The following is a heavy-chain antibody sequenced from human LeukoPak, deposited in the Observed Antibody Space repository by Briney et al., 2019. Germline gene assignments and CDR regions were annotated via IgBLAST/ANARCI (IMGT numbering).Heavy chain of an antibody. D-gene: IGHD3-22*01. CDR1: GFIFGHYA. CDR2: ISGRGANT. V-gene: IGHV3-23*01. Sequence: PGGSLRLSCSAPGFIFGHYAMHWVRQAPGKGLEWVSSISGRGANTHYADSVKGQFTISGDYSKNTLNLQMNSLRAEDTAVYYCAKSGRVFDTSGYYWFPNWGQGILVTVSS. CDR3: AKSGRVFDTSGYYWFPN. J-gene: IGHJ4*02.